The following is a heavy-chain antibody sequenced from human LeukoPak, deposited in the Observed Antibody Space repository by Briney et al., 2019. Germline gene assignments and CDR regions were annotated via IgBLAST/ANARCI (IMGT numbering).Heavy chain of an antibody. V-gene: IGHV3-30-3*01. CDR2: ISYDGSNK. J-gene: IGHJ6*02. CDR1: GFTFSHYA. CDR3: ALPIGNYYYYYGMDV. Sequence: GGSLRLSCAASGFTFSHYAMHWVRQAPVKGLEWVVIISYDGSNKYYADSVKGRFTISRDNSKNTLYLQMNSLRAEDTAVYYCALPIGNYYYYYGMDVWGQGTTVTVSS. D-gene: IGHD1-26*01.